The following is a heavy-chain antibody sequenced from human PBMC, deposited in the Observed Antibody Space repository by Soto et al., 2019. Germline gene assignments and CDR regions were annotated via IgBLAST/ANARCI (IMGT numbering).Heavy chain of an antibody. D-gene: IGHD3-10*01. CDR3: ARDPGRYYGSGSYYFDY. Sequence: ASVQVSLKSFCFTFTNFGFHSVRQTPGQGLEWMGWISAYNGNTNYAQKLKGRVTMTTDTSTRTAYMELRSLRSDDTAVYYCARDPGRYYGSGSYYFDYW. V-gene: IGHV1-18*01. CDR2: ISAYNGNT. CDR1: CFTFTNFG. J-gene: IGHJ4*01.